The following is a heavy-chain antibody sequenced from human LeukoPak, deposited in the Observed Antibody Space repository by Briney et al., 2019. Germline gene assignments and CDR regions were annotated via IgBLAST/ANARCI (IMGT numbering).Heavy chain of an antibody. CDR1: GGSISSHY. CDR2: IYYSGST. J-gene: IGHJ6*03. CDR3: ARGASSGSGSYSSHYYYYYYMDV. V-gene: IGHV4-59*11. D-gene: IGHD3-10*01. Sequence: SETLSLTCTVSGGSISSHYWSWIRQPPGKGLEWIGYIYYSGSTNYNPSLKSRVTISVDTSKNQFSLKLSSVTAADTAVHYCARGASSGSGSYSSHYYYYYYMDVWGKGTTVTVSS.